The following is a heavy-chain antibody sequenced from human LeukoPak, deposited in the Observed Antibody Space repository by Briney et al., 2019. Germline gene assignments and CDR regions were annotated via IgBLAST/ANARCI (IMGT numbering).Heavy chain of an antibody. V-gene: IGHV4-39*07. D-gene: IGHD3-10*01. CDR2: IYYTGNT. J-gene: IGHJ3*02. Sequence: PSETLSLTCSVSGDSITGYYWGWIRQPPGKGLEWIGNIYYTGNTYYNSSLKSRVTISLDTSKNQFSLTVISMTAADTAAYYCTKSEGYGLIRICGRGTMVTVSS. CDR3: TKSEGYGLIRI. CDR1: GDSITGYY.